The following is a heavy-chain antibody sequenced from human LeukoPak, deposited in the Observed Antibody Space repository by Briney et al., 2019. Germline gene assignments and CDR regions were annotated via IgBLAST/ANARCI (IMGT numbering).Heavy chain of an antibody. CDR2: ISSSGSTI. CDR1: GFTFSDYY. V-gene: IGHV3-11*04. J-gene: IGHJ4*02. D-gene: IGHD1-26*01. CDR3: ARQETDSQGELLFVGVDY. Sequence: GGSLRLSCAASGFTFSDYYMSWIRHAPGQGLEWVSYISSSGSTIYYADSVKARFTISRDNAKNSLYLQMNSLRAEDAAVYYCARQETDSQGELLFVGVDYWGQGTLVTVSS.